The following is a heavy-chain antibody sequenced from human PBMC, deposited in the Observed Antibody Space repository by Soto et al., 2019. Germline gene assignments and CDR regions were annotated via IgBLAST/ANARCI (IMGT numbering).Heavy chain of an antibody. CDR3: ARDPRREYGGYVFDY. CDR1: GYTFTSYA. D-gene: IGHD5-12*01. CDR2: INAGNGNT. V-gene: IGHV1-3*01. Sequence: ASVKVSCKASGYTFTSYAMHWVRQAPGQRLEWMGWINAGNGNTKYSQKFQGRVTITRDTSASTAYMELSSLRSEDTAVYYCARDPRREYGGYVFDYWGQGTRVTAS. J-gene: IGHJ4*02.